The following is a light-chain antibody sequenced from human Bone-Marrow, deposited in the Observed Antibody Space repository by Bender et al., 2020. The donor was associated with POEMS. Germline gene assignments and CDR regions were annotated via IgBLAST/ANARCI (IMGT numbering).Light chain of an antibody. V-gene: IGLV1-40*01. J-gene: IGLJ3*02. Sequence: QSVLTQPPSVSGAPGQRVTISCTGSSSNTGSGYDINWYQHLPGTAPKLLIYGYNNRPSGVPDLFSGSKSGTSASLAITGLQAEDEGDYYCQSYDNSLGGWVFGGGTKLTVL. CDR3: QSYDNSLGGWV. CDR1: SSNTGSGYD. CDR2: GYN.